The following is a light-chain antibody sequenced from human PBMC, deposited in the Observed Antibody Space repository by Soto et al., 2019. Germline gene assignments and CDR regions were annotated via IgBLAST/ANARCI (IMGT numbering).Light chain of an antibody. Sequence: QSPATLSVSPGGRATLSCRAIQTVSSNLAWYQQKPGQAPRLLIYDASIRASGIPARFSGSGSGTDFTLTISSLEPVDFEVYYCQQRTNWPWTFGQGTKVDIK. CDR2: DAS. J-gene: IGKJ1*01. CDR3: QQRTNWPWT. V-gene: IGKV3-11*01. CDR1: QTVSSN.